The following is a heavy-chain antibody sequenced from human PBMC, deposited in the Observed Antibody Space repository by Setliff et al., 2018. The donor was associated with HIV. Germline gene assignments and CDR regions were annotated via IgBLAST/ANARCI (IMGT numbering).Heavy chain of an antibody. CDR1: GYTFTRYG. Sequence: ASVKVSCKASGYTFTRYGISWVRQAPGQGLEWMGWISTNNDNTNYAQKLQGRVTMTTDTSTSTAYMELRSLRSDDTAVYYCARHAPTWYYDTSGPHFDYWGQGTLGTV. V-gene: IGHV1-18*01. J-gene: IGHJ4*02. CDR2: ISTNNDNT. D-gene: IGHD3-22*01. CDR3: ARHAPTWYYDTSGPHFDY.